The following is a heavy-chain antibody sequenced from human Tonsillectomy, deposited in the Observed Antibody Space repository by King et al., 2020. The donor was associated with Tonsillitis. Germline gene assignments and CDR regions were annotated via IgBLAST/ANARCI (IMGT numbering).Heavy chain of an antibody. J-gene: IGHJ4*02. CDR1: GYTFTSYD. V-gene: IGHV1-8*01. CDR2: MNANSGNT. Sequence: QLVQSGAEVKKPGASVKVSCKASGYTFTSYDIDWVRQADGQGLEWMGWMNANSGNTGFAEKFQGRVIMTRNTSISTAYMELRSLRSDDTAVYYWARGRVAVDWGQGTLVTVSS. D-gene: IGHD6-19*01. CDR3: ARGRVAVD.